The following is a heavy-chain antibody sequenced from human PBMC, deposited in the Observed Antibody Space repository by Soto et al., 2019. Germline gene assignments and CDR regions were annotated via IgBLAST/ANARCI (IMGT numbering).Heavy chain of an antibody. CDR2: INHSGST. D-gene: IGHD5-18*01. V-gene: IGHV4-34*01. CDR1: GGSFSGYY. J-gene: IGHJ5*02. Sequence: SETLSLTCAVYGGSFSGYYWGWIRQPPGKGLEWIGEINHSGSTNYNPSLKSRVTISVDTSKNQFSLKLSSVTAADTAVYYCARGSGRYGHSNWFDPWGQGTLVTVS. CDR3: ARGSGRYGHSNWFDP.